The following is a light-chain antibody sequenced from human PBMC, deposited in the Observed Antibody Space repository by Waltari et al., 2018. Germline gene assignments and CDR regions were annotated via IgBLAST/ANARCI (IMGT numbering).Light chain of an antibody. CDR3: MQGKDLPLT. CDR1: QSLLHLDGKAY. V-gene: IGKV2-29*02. J-gene: IGKJ4*01. Sequence: DIVMTQTPLSLSVIPGQPASISCKFSQSLLHLDGKAYSYWYLQRPGQSPQLLIYEVSRRCSGVPDRFSGSGSGTDFTLKISRVEADDVGVYFCMQGKDLPLTFGGGTKVDI. CDR2: EVS.